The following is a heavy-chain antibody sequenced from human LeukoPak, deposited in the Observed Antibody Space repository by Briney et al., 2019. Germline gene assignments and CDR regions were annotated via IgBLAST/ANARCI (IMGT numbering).Heavy chain of an antibody. CDR2: MNPNSGNT. CDR1: GYTFTSYD. V-gene: IGHV1-8*01. J-gene: IGHJ3*02. Sequence: ASVKVSCKASGYTFTSYDINWVRQATGQGLEWMGWMNPNSGNTGYAQKFQGKVTMTRNTSISTAYMELSSLRSEDTAVYYCASPDYYDSSGYPRDAFDIWGQGTMVTVSS. D-gene: IGHD3-22*01. CDR3: ASPDYYDSSGYPRDAFDI.